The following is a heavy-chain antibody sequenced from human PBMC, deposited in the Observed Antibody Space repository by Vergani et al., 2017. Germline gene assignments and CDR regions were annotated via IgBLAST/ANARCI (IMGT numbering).Heavy chain of an antibody. Sequence: EVQLLESGGGLVQPGGSLRLSCAASGFTFSSYAMSWVRQAPGKGLEWVSAISGSGGSTYYADSVKGLFTISRDNSKNTLYLQMNSLRAEDTAVYYCAKAGSSWYYFDYWGQGTLVTVSS. CDR1: GFTFSSYA. D-gene: IGHD6-13*01. V-gene: IGHV3-23*01. CDR2: ISGSGGST. CDR3: AKAGSSWYYFDY. J-gene: IGHJ4*02.